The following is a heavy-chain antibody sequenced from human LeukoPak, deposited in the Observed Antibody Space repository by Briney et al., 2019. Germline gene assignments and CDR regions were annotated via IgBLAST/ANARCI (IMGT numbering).Heavy chain of an antibody. Sequence: PSETLSLTCTVSGGSISSYYWGWIRQPPGKGLEWIGSIYHSGSTYYNPSLKSRVTISVDTSKNQFSLKLSSVTAADTAVYYCARESCSGGSCYSSYYYYMDVWGKGTTVTVSS. V-gene: IGHV4-38-2*02. CDR2: IYHSGST. J-gene: IGHJ6*03. D-gene: IGHD2-15*01. CDR3: ARESCSGGSCYSSYYYYMDV. CDR1: GGSISSYY.